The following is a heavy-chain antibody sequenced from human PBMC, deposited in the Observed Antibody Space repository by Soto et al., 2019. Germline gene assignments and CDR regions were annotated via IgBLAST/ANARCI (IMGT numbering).Heavy chain of an antibody. CDR2: IYYSGNT. V-gene: IGHV4-59*01. CDR1: GGSISTYH. Sequence: SETLSLTCTVSGGSISTYHWNWIRQPPGKGLEWLGYIYYSGNTNYNPSLKSRVTISVDTSKNQFSLKLSSVTAADTAVYYCAREMNYGDYGAFDIWGQGTMVTVSS. D-gene: IGHD4-17*01. J-gene: IGHJ3*02. CDR3: AREMNYGDYGAFDI.